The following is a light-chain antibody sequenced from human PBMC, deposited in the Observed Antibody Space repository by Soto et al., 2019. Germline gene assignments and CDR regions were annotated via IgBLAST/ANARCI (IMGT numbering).Light chain of an antibody. V-gene: IGKV3-20*01. CDR1: QSLSSSY. Sequence: EIVLTQSAGTLSLSPGERATLSCRAIQSLSSSYLAWYQQKPGQAPRLLIYGTSIRATGIPDRFSGSGSGTDFTLTITRLEPEDFAVYYCQRFGTSPPWTFGQGTKVDIK. CDR2: GTS. J-gene: IGKJ1*01. CDR3: QRFGTSPPWT.